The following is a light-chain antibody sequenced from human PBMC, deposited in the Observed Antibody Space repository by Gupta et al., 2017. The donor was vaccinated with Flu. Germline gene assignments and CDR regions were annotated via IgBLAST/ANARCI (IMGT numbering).Light chain of an antibody. V-gene: IGLV1-40*01. J-gene: IGLJ3*02. Sequence: SVLTQPPSVSGAPGQRVTISCTGSSSNIGAGYDVHWYQQLPGTAPKLLIYGNSNLPSGVPDRFSGSKSGTSASLAITGLQAEEEADYYGQSEDSSLRGWVCGGGTKLTVL. CDR1: SSNIGAGYD. CDR3: QSEDSSLRGWV. CDR2: GNS.